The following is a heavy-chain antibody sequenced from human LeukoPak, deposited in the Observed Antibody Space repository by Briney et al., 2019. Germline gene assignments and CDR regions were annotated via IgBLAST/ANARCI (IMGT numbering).Heavy chain of an antibody. CDR2: ISWNSGSI. CDR3: AKSFVAAAGTGNFDY. Sequence: GGSLRLSCAASGFTFDDYAMHWVRQAPGKGLEWVSGISWNSGSIGYADSVKGRFTISRDNAKKSLYLQMNSLRAEDTALYYCAKSFVAAAGTGNFDYWGQGTLVTVSS. V-gene: IGHV3-9*01. J-gene: IGHJ4*02. D-gene: IGHD6-13*01. CDR1: GFTFDDYA.